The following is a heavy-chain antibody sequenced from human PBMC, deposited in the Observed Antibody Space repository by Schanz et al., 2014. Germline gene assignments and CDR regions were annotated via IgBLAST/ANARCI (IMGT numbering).Heavy chain of an antibody. CDR1: GFTFSDYW. J-gene: IGHJ4*02. Sequence: EVQLVESGGGLVQPGGSLRLSCTASGFTFSDYWMSWVRQAPGKGPEWVANIKHDGSVKDYVDSVEGRFTISRDNAKNSLYLQMNGLRAEDTAVYYCARDQGYTTSWHIFDLWGQGTLVTVSS. CDR2: IKHDGSVK. V-gene: IGHV3-7*04. CDR3: ARDQGYTTSWHIFDL. D-gene: IGHD6-13*01.